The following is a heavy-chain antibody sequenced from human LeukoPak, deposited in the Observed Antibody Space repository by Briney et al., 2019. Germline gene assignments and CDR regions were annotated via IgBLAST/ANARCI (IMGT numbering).Heavy chain of an antibody. CDR1: GGTFSSYA. CDR3: ARDGEKSGTDFDY. V-gene: IGHV1-69*05. CDR2: IIPIFGTA. D-gene: IGHD1-1*01. Sequence: SVKVSCKASGGTFSSYAISWVRQAPGQGLEWMGGIIPIFGTANYAQKFQGRVTMTTDTSTGTAYMELRSLRSDDTAVYYCARDGEKSGTDFDYWGQGTLVTVSS. J-gene: IGHJ4*02.